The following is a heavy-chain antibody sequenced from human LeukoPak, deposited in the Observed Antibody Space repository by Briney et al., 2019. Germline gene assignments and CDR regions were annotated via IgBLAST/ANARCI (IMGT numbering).Heavy chain of an antibody. CDR2: VSISSSPI. D-gene: IGHD3-10*01. Sequence: GGSLRLSCAASEFSVTAHSINWVRQAPGKGLEWISYVSISSSPIYYAESVKGRFTISRDNAKNSLYLQMNSLRAEDTAVYYCARDRYGSASSYGPSWAFDIWGRGTMVTVSS. V-gene: IGHV3-48*01. CDR1: EFSVTAHS. J-gene: IGHJ3*02. CDR3: ARDRYGSASSYGPSWAFDI.